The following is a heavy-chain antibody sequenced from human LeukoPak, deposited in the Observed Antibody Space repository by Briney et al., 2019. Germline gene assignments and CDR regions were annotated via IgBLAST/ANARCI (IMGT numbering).Heavy chain of an antibody. J-gene: IGHJ4*02. Sequence: GGSLRLSCAASGFTFSDYYMSWIRQAPGKGLEWVSYISSSGSTIYYADSVKGRFTISRDNAKNSLYLQMNSLRAEDTAVYYCARGRGRYGGKDSTRERSFDYWGQGTLVTVSS. CDR2: ISSSGSTI. V-gene: IGHV3-11*04. CDR1: GFTFSDYY. D-gene: IGHD4-23*01. CDR3: ARGRGRYGGKDSTRERSFDY.